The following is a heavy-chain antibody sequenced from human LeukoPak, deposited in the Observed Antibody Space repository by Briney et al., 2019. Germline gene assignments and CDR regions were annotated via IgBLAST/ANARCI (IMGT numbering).Heavy chain of an antibody. V-gene: IGHV3-13*01. CDR1: GFTFSSYD. Sequence: GGSLRLSCAASGFTFSSYDMHWVRQATGKGLEWVSAIGTAGDTYYPGSVKGRFTISRDNSKNTLYLQMNSLRAEDTAVYYCARDLSPRVLWFGESLGYWGQGTLVTVSS. CDR3: ARDLSPRVLWFGESLGY. D-gene: IGHD3-10*01. J-gene: IGHJ4*02. CDR2: IGTAGDT.